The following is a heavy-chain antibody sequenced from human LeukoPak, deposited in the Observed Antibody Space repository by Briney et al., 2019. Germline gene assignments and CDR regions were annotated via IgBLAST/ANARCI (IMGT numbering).Heavy chain of an antibody. J-gene: IGHJ4*02. Sequence: GGSLRLSCAASGFTFSSYAMSWVRQAPGKGLEWVSAISGSGGSTYYAYSVKGRFTISRDNSKNTLYLQMNSLRAEDTAVYYCAKGKYYYDSSGYYLFDYWGQGTLVTVSS. CDR1: GFTFSSYA. CDR3: AKGKYYYDSSGYYLFDY. D-gene: IGHD3-22*01. CDR2: ISGSGGST. V-gene: IGHV3-23*01.